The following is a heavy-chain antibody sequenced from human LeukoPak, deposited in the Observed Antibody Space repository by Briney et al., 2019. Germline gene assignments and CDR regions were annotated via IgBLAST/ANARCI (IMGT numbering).Heavy chain of an antibody. D-gene: IGHD4-23*01. Sequence: SETLSLTCTVSDGSISSGDYYWSWIRQPPGKGPEWIGYIYYSGSTYYNPSLKRRVTISVDTSKNQFSLKLSSVTAADTAVYYCARDLLNEGNHLDYWGQGTLVTVSS. J-gene: IGHJ4*02. CDR2: IYYSGST. V-gene: IGHV4-30-4*01. CDR1: DGSISSGDYY. CDR3: ARDLLNEGNHLDY.